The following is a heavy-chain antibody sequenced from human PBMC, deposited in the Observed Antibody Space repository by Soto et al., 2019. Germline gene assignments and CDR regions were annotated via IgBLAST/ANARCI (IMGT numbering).Heavy chain of an antibody. CDR1: GFIFSDYS. J-gene: IGHJ4*02. V-gene: IGHV3-21*01. Sequence: LSCAASGFIFSDYSMDWVRQAPGKGLEWVASISSTSTYISYADSVRGRVTISRDNAKNSLYLQMNSLTAEDTAVYYCARDGRGSSFIFYFDYWGQGTLVTVSS. D-gene: IGHD1-26*01. CDR2: ISSTSTYI. CDR3: ARDGRGSSFIFYFDY.